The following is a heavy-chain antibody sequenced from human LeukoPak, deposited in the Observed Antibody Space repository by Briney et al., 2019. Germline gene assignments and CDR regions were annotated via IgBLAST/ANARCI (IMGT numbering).Heavy chain of an antibody. CDR1: GFTFSSYA. CDR2: ISSNGGST. V-gene: IGHV3-64*01. Sequence: WGSLRLSCAASGFTFSSYAMHWVRQGPGKGLEYVSAISSNGGSTYYANSVKGRFTISRDNSKNTLYLQMNSLRAEDTAVYYFAKVYYGSGNNYFDYWGQGTLVTVSS. D-gene: IGHD3-10*01. J-gene: IGHJ4*02. CDR3: AKVYYGSGNNYFDY.